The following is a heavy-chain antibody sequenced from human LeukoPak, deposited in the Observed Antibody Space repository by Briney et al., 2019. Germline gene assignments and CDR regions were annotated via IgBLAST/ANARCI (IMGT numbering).Heavy chain of an antibody. CDR2: MNPNSGNT. V-gene: IGHV1-8*03. CDR1: GYTFTSYD. Sequence: ASVKVSCKASGYTFTSYDINWVRQATGQGLEWMGWMNPNSGNTGYAQKFQGRVTITRNTSISTAYMELSSLRSEDTAVYYCARVGYSSSWYPNWFDPWGQGTLVTVSS. D-gene: IGHD6-13*01. J-gene: IGHJ5*02. CDR3: ARVGYSSSWYPNWFDP.